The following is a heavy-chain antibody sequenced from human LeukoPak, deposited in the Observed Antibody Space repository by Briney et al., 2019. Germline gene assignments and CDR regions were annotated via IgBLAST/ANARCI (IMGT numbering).Heavy chain of an antibody. CDR3: ARGHYGSGTGTYPI. D-gene: IGHD3-10*01. J-gene: IGHJ4*02. CDR1: GGSISPYY. V-gene: IGHV4-59*01. Sequence: PSETLSLTCTVSGGSISPYYWSWLRQAPGKGLEWIGYIYYSGSTNYNPSLKSRVTISVDTSKNQFSLKLSSVTAADTAMYYCARGHYGSGTGTYPIWGQGTLVTVSS. CDR2: IYYSGST.